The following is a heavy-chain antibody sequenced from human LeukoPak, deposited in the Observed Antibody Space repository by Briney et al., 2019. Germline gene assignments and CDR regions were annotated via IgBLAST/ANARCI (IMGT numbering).Heavy chain of an antibody. J-gene: IGHJ4*02. D-gene: IGHD6-19*01. CDR3: AIKGTIAVTGTDY. CDR1: GYNFTGYF. Sequence: ASVKVSCKASGYNFTGYFMHWVRQAPGQGLEWMGWINPNSGGTDYAQKFQGRVTMTRDTSISTSYMELSRLRSDDTAVYYCAIKGTIAVTGTDYWGQGTLVTVSS. CDR2: INPNSGGT. V-gene: IGHV1-2*02.